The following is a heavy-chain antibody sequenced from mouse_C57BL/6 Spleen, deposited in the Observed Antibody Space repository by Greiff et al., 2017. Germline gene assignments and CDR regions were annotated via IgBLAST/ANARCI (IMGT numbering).Heavy chain of an antibody. J-gene: IGHJ1*03. V-gene: IGHV1-42*01. CDR2: INPSTGVT. CDR1: GYSSTGYY. CDR3: ATNCDGGSYVYFDV. D-gene: IGHD1-1*02. Sequence: VQLQQSGPELVKPGASVKISCKASGYSSTGYYMNWVKQSPEKSLEWIGEINPSTGVTTYNQKFKAKATLTVDNSSSTAYMQLKSLTSEDSAVYYWATNCDGGSYVYFDVWGTGTTVTVSS.